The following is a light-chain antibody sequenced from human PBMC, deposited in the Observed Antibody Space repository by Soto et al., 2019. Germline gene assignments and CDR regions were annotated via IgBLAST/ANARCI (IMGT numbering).Light chain of an antibody. V-gene: IGKV1-39*01. CDR3: QQSYSTPLT. CDR2: AAS. Sequence: DIQMTQSPSSLSVSVGDRVTITCRASQSISTYLNWYQQKPGNTPNLPIFAASSLQSGVPSRFSGSGSGTDFTVTISSLQPEDFATYYCQQSYSTPLTFGGGTKVEIK. CDR1: QSISTY. J-gene: IGKJ4*01.